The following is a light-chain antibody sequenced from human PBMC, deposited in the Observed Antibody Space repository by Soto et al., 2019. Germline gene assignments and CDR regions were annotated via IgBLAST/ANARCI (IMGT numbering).Light chain of an antibody. CDR2: GNN. CDR1: TSNIGIDT. CDR3: AAWDDSLNGPV. J-gene: IGLJ2*01. Sequence: QSVLTQPPSASGTPGQRVTISCSGSTSNIGIDTVNWYQQLSGTAPKLLIYGNNQRPSGVPDRFSGSKSGTSASLAISGLQSEDEADYYCAAWDDSLNGPVFGGGTQLTVL. V-gene: IGLV1-44*01.